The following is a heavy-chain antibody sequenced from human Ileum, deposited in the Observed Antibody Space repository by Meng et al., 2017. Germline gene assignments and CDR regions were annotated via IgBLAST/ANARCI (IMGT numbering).Heavy chain of an antibody. Sequence: EVQWVGPGGGFVKPGGSLRLSCAASGFTFSDRWMTWVRQASGKGLEWVGHIQSKADGGTTDYAAPVKGRFTISRDDSKSTLYLQMNSLKTEDTAVYYCTTFYAGYWGQGTLVTVSS. J-gene: IGHJ4*02. CDR2: IQSKADGGTT. V-gene: IGHV3-15*01. CDR1: GFTFSDRW. D-gene: IGHD3-16*01. CDR3: TTFYAGY.